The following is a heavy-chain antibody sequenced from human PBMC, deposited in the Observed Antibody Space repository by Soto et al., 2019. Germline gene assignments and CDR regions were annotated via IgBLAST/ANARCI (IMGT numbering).Heavy chain of an antibody. J-gene: IGHJ1*01. CDR2: VSTSGHP. CDR1: GGSISDYSSSHY. V-gene: IGHV4-4*07. D-gene: IGHD3-16*01. Sequence: SETLSLTCTVSGGSISDYSSSHYWSWIRQPAGKCLEWVGRVSTSGHPTYSPSLKSRVTMSLDTSKNQFSLTVNSVTAADTAMYYCAVETVGGSPGDCWGQGTLVTVSS. CDR3: AVETVGGSPGDC.